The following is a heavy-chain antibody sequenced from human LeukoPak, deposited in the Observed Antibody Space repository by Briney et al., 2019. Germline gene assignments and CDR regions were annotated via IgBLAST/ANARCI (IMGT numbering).Heavy chain of an antibody. CDR3: ARAGASSSTWHYPFYY. J-gene: IGHJ4*02. CDR2: IYHTGNT. Sequence: PSETLSLTCTVSGGAISSYYWSWIRQPPRKGREWIGSIYHTGNTYYNPSLKSRVTISQDMSKNQFSVRLTSVTAADTAVYYCARAGASSSTWHYPFYYWGQGILVTVSS. V-gene: IGHV4-59*08. CDR1: GGAISSYY. D-gene: IGHD6-13*01.